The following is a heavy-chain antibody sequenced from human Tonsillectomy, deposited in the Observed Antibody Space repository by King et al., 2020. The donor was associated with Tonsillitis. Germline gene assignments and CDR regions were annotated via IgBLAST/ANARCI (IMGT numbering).Heavy chain of an antibody. D-gene: IGHD5-18*01. J-gene: IGHJ4*02. CDR1: GFTFSSYW. CDR3: ARDPRYSYGPNHFDY. Sequence: VQLVESGGGLVQPGGSLRLSCAASGFTFSSYWMHWVRQAPGKGLVWVSRINSDGSSTSYADSVKGRFTISRDNAKNTLYLQMNSLRAEGTAVYYCARDPRYSYGPNHFDYWGQGTLVTVSS. CDR2: INSDGSST. V-gene: IGHV3-74*01.